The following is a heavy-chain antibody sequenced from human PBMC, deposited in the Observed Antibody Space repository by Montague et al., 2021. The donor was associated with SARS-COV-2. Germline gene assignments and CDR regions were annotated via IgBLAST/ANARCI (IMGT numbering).Heavy chain of an antibody. D-gene: IGHD3-22*01. Sequence: SETLSLTCTVSGDSVRTGRHYWNWIRQPPGKGLEWIGYIFHSSSSNYNPSLESRVDMSIDTSNSQFSLKVTSVTAADTAVYYRARGGGYYNYGLDVWGPGTTVTVSS. CDR1: GDSVRTGRHY. V-gene: IGHV4-61*01. CDR2: IFHSSSS. J-gene: IGHJ6*02. CDR3: ARGGGYYNYGLDV.